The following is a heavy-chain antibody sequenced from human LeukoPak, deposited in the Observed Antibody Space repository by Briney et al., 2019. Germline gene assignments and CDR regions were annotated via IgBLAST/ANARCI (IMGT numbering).Heavy chain of an antibody. V-gene: IGHV3-23*01. CDR3: AKGSGMYTGSAGDY. CDR2: ISGSGGST. D-gene: IGHD1-26*01. CDR1: GFTFINYA. Sequence: GGSLRLSCVASGFTFINYAMTWARQAPGKGLEWVSSISGSGGSTFYAGSVKGRFTVSRDNSRSALYLQMNSLRAEDTAVYFCAKGSGMYTGSAGDYWGQGTLVAVSS. J-gene: IGHJ4*02.